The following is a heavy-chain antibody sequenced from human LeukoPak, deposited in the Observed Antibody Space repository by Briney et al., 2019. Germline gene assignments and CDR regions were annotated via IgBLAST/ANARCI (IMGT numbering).Heavy chain of an antibody. CDR3: SRSLDY. CDR2: INQDGTNQ. CDR1: GFPFSGYW. Sequence: GGSLRLSCAASGFPFSGYWMDWVRQAPGKGMEWVANINQDGTNQYYAASVKGRFSISRDSAKNSLYLQMNSLRAEDTGVYYCSRSLDYLGQGALVTVSS. V-gene: IGHV3-7*01. J-gene: IGHJ4*02.